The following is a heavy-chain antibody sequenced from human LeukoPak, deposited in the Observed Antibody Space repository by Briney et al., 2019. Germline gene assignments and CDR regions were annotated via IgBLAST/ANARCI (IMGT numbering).Heavy chain of an antibody. CDR2: IYYSGST. D-gene: IGHD2-2*01. CDR3: ARAADPEREVVPAAGLGFDP. J-gene: IGHJ5*02. CDR1: GGSISSSSYY. V-gene: IGHV4-39*07. Sequence: PSETLSLTCTVSGGSISSSSYYWGWIRQPPGKGLEWIGSIYYSGSTYYNPSLKSRVTISVDTSKNQFSLKLSSVTAADTAVYYCARAADPEREVVPAAGLGFDPWGQGTLVTVSS.